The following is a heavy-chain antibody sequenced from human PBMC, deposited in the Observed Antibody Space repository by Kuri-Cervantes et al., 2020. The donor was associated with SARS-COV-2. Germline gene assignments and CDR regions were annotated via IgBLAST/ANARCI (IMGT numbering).Heavy chain of an antibody. Sequence: GGSLRLSCAASGFTFSSYAMSWVRQAPGKGPEWVSTISGSGGSTYYADSVKGRFTISRDNSKNTLYLQMNSLRAEDTAVYYCAKASPTSYSSGWYAHYWGQGTLVTVSS. CDR1: GFTFSSYA. CDR3: AKASPTSYSSGWYAHY. CDR2: ISGSGGST. J-gene: IGHJ4*02. V-gene: IGHV3-23*01. D-gene: IGHD6-19*01.